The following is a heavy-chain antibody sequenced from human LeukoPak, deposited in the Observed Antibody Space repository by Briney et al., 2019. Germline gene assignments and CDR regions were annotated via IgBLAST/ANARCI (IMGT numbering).Heavy chain of an antibody. D-gene: IGHD6-19*01. CDR3: ARGLRSGRRYFMGL. CDR2: MSPNSDNT. V-gene: IGHV1-8*01. CDR1: GYILSNYD. Sequence: GASVKVSCKASGYILSNYDINWVRQAPGQGLEWMGWMSPNSDNTGYAQKFQDRVTMTKNISIGTAYIELSRLRSDDTAMYYCARGLRSGRRYFMGLWGQGTRVTVSP. J-gene: IGHJ1*01.